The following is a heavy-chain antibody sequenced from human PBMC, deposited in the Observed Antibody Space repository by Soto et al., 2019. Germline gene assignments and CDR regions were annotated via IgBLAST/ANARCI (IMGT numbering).Heavy chain of an antibody. CDR3: ARDSVMDV. V-gene: IGHV3-30-3*01. CDR1: GFTFSSYA. CDR2: ISYDGSNK. J-gene: IGHJ6*02. D-gene: IGHD6-25*01. Sequence: WSLRLSCAASGFTFSSYAMHWVRQAPGKGLEWVAVISYDGSNKYYADSVKGRFTISRDNSKNTLYLQMNSLRAEDTAVYYCARDSVMDVGGQRTTVT.